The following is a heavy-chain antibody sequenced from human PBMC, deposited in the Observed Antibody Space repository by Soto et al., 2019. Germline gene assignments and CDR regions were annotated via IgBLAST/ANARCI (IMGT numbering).Heavy chain of an antibody. J-gene: IGHJ6*03. D-gene: IGHD2-2*01. CDR2: ISSSSSYI. CDR1: GFTFSSYS. CDR3: ARDGVFRYCSSTSCYEYYYYYMDV. V-gene: IGHV3-21*01. Sequence: SLRLSCAASGFTFSSYSMNWVRQAPGKGLEWVSSISSSSSYIYYADSVKGRFTISRDNAKNSLYLQMNSLRAEDTAVYYCARDGVFRYCSSTSCYEYYYYYMDVWGKGTTVTVSS.